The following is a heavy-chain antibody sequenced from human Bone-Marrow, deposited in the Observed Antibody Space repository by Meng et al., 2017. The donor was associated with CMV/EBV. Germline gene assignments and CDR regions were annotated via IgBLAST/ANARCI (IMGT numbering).Heavy chain of an antibody. CDR3: ARDRPIVVVIATPYYYYGMDV. Sequence: ASVKVSCKASGYTFTSYAMHWVRQAPGQRLEWMGWSNAGNGNTKYSQEFQGRVTITRDTSASTAYMELRSLRSDDTAVYYCARDRPIVVVIATPYYYYGMDVWGQGTTVTVSS. D-gene: IGHD2-21*01. V-gene: IGHV1-3*02. J-gene: IGHJ6*02. CDR2: SNAGNGNT. CDR1: GYTFTSYA.